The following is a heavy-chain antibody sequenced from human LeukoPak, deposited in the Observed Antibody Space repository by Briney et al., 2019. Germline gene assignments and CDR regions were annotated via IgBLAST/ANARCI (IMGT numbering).Heavy chain of an antibody. Sequence: ASVNVSCKASGGTFSSYAISWVRQAPGQGLEWMGGIIPIFGTANYAQKFQGRVTITADESTSTAYMELSSLRSEDTAVYYCARDPRHDIVATRGFDYWGQGTLVTVSS. D-gene: IGHD5-12*01. V-gene: IGHV1-69*01. CDR2: IIPIFGTA. CDR1: GGTFSSYA. J-gene: IGHJ4*02. CDR3: ARDPRHDIVATRGFDY.